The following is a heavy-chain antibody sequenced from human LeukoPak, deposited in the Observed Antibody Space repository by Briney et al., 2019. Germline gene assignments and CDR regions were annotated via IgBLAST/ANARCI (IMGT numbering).Heavy chain of an antibody. D-gene: IGHD1-26*01. V-gene: IGHV1-69*04. CDR1: GGTFSSYA. J-gene: IGHJ4*02. CDR3: AREGGSYHGSQFDY. CDR2: IIPIFDIT. Sequence: SVKVSCKASGGTFSSYAISWVRQAPGQGLVWMGRIIPIFDITNYAQKLQGRVTITADKSTSTAYMELSSLTSEDTAVYYCAREGGSYHGSQFDYWGQGTLVTVSS.